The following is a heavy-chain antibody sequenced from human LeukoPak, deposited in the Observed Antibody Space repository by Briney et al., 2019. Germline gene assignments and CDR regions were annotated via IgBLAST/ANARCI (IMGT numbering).Heavy chain of an antibody. J-gene: IGHJ5*02. CDR1: GGSISSYY. CDR2: INHSGST. CDR3: ARFQRGYYYDSSGYA. V-gene: IGHV4-34*01. Sequence: SETLSLTCTVSGGSISSYYWSWIRQPPGKGLEWIGEINHSGSTNYNPSLKSRVTISVDTSKNQFSLKLSSVTAADTAVYYCARFQRGYYYDSSGYAWGQGTLVTVSS. D-gene: IGHD3-22*01.